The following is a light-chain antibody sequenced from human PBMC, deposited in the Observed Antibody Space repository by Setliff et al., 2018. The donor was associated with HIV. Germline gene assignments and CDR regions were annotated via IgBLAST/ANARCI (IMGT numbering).Light chain of an antibody. CDR2: DDN. CDR3: QVWNTDSHHPV. V-gene: IGLV3-21*03. CDR1: NIGSKS. Sequence: SYELTQPPSVSVAPGKTARITCGGNNIGSKSVHWYQQKPGQAPVLVVYDDNDRPSGVPDRFSASTSGNTATLTISGAEAGDEADYYCQVWNTDSHHPVFGTGTKVTV. J-gene: IGLJ1*01.